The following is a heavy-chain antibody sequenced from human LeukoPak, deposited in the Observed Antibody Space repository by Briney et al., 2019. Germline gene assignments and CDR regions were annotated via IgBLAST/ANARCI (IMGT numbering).Heavy chain of an antibody. CDR1: GYTFTSYD. Sequence: ASVKVSCKASGYTFTSYDINWVRQATGQGLEWMGWINPNSGGTNYAQKFQGRVTMTRDTSISTAYMELSSLRSEDTAVYYCARAPYYDFWSGENYYYYYMDVWGKGTTVTVSS. CDR2: INPNSGGT. J-gene: IGHJ6*03. V-gene: IGHV1-2*02. CDR3: ARAPYYDFWSGENYYYYYMDV. D-gene: IGHD3-3*01.